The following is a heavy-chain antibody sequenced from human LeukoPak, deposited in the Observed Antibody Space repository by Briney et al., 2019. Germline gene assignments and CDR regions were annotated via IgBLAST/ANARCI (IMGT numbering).Heavy chain of an antibody. Sequence: PSETLSLTCTVSGGSISSSSYYWGWVRQPPGKGLEWIGSIYYSGSTYYNPSLKSRVTISVDTSKNQFSLKLSSVTAADTAAYYCARLGDPVYCSSTSCYTEYYYYGMDVWGQGTTVTVSS. J-gene: IGHJ6*02. D-gene: IGHD2-2*02. CDR2: IYYSGST. CDR3: ARLGDPVYCSSTSCYTEYYYYGMDV. V-gene: IGHV4-39*01. CDR1: GGSISSSSYY.